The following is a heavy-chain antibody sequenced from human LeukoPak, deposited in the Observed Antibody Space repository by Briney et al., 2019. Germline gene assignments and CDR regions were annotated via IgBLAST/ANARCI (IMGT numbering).Heavy chain of an antibody. D-gene: IGHD2-2*01. CDR1: GFTFSNYG. Sequence: GGSLRLSCAASGFTFSNYGMHWVRQAPGKGLEYVSAISSNGGSTHYANSVKGRFIISRDNSKNTLYLQVGSLRAEDMAVYYCAKEGGYCSSTSCPFDYWGQGTLVTVSS. CDR3: AKEGGYCSSTSCPFDY. V-gene: IGHV3-64*01. CDR2: ISSNGGST. J-gene: IGHJ4*02.